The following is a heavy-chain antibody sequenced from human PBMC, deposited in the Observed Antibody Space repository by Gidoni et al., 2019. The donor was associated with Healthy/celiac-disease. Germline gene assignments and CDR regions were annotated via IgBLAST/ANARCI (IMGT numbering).Heavy chain of an antibody. V-gene: IGHV4-39*07. CDR1: GGSISSSRYY. Sequence: QLQLQESGPGLVKPSETLSLTCTVSGGSISSSRYYWGWIRQPPGKGLEWIGSIYYSGSTYYNPSLKSRVTISVDTSKNQFSLKLSSVTAADTAVYYCANSVPAASYYYYGMDVWGQGTTVTVSS. D-gene: IGHD2-2*01. J-gene: IGHJ6*02. CDR2: IYYSGST. CDR3: ANSVPAASYYYYGMDV.